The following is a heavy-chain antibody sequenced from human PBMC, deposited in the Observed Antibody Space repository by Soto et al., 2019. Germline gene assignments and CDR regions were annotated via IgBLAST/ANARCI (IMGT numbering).Heavy chain of an antibody. CDR3: GWGSIAARRGGVTPKYYFDY. J-gene: IGHJ4*02. Sequence: SETLSLTCTVSGGSISSYYWSWIRQPPGKGLEWIGYIYYSGSTNYNPSLKSRVTISVDTSKNQFSLKLSSVTASDTAVYYCGWGSIAARRGGVTPKYYFDYWGQGTLVTVSS. V-gene: IGHV4-59*01. CDR1: GGSISSYY. CDR2: IYYSGST. D-gene: IGHD6-6*01.